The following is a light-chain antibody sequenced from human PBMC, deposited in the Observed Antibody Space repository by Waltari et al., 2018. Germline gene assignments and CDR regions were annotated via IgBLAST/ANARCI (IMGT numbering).Light chain of an antibody. V-gene: IGLV2-14*01. CDR3: SSYTSSSTLPYV. J-gene: IGLJ1*01. CDR2: EVS. Sequence: QSALTQPASVSGSPGQSITISCTGTSRAVGAYNFVSWYQQHPGKAPKVMIYEVSNRSSGVSNRFSGSKSGNTASLTISGLQAEDEADYYCSSYTSSSTLPYVFGTGTKVSVL. CDR1: SRAVGAYNF.